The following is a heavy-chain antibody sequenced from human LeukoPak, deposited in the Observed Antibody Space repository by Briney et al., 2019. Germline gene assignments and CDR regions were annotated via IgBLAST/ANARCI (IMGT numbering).Heavy chain of an antibody. J-gene: IGHJ4*02. CDR2: IYTGGTT. D-gene: IGHD1-7*01. CDR1: GFTVSNNY. V-gene: IGHV3-53*01. Sequence: GGSLRRSCVASGFTVSNNYMSWVRQAPGKGLEWVSVIYTGGTTYYADSVKGRFTISRDTSKNTLYLQMNSLRAEDTAVYYCARDKSWNYLGYWGQGTLVTVSS. CDR3: ARDKSWNYLGY.